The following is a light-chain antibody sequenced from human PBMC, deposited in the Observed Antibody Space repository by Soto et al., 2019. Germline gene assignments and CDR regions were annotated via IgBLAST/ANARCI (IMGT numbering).Light chain of an antibody. J-gene: IGKJ4*01. Sequence: IQLTQSPSSLSASVGDRVTITCRASQGISSYLGWYQQKPGQAPNLLIYDASTLHSGVPSRFSGGGSGTDFTLTISSLQPEDFATYYCPQVNVYPSTFGGGTNVDI. V-gene: IGKV1-9*01. CDR1: QGISSY. CDR2: DAS. CDR3: PQVNVYPST.